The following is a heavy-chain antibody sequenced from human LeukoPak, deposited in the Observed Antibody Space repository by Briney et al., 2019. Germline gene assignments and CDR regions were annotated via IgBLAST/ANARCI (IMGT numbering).Heavy chain of an antibody. CDR3: ARDSSSWSTSFDY. CDR2: IIPILGIA. J-gene: IGHJ4*02. V-gene: IGHV1-69*04. Sequence: SVTVSCKASGGTFSSYAISWVRQAPGQGLEWMGRIIPILGIANYAQKFQGRVTITADKSTSTAYMELSSLRSEDTAVYYCARDSSSWSTSFDYWGQGTLVTVSS. D-gene: IGHD6-13*01. CDR1: GGTFSSYA.